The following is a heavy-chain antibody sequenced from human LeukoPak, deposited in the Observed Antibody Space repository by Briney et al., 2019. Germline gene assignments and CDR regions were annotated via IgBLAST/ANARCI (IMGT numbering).Heavy chain of an antibody. CDR1: GGSISSYY. CDR2: IYYSGSS. CDR3: ARRTEGDDI. Sequence: PSETLSLTCTVSGGSISSYYWSWIRQPPGKGLEWIGYIYYSGSSNYNPSLKSRVTISVDTSKNQFSLKLSSVTAADTAVYYCARRTEGDDIWGQGTMVTVSS. D-gene: IGHD3-16*01. J-gene: IGHJ3*02. V-gene: IGHV4-59*08.